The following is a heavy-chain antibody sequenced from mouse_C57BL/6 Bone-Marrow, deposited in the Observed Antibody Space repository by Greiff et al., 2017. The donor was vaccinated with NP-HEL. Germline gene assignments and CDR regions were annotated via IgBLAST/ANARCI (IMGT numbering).Heavy chain of an antibody. D-gene: IGHD1-1*01. V-gene: IGHV6-6*01. CDR1: GFTFSDAW. CDR2: IRNKANNHAT. CDR3: TFRVVAHYYAMDY. Sequence: EVQLQESGGGLVQPGGSMKLSCAASGFTFSDAWMDWVRQSPEKGLEWVAEIRNKANNHATYYAESVKGRFTISRDDSKSSVYLQMNSLRAEDTGIYYCTFRVVAHYYAMDYWGQGTSVTVSS. J-gene: IGHJ4*01.